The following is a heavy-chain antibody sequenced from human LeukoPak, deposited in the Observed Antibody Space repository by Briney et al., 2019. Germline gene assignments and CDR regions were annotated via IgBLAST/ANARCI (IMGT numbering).Heavy chain of an antibody. CDR1: GFTFSGSG. D-gene: IGHD5-24*01. Sequence: GGSLRLSCAASGFTFSGSGMHWVRQAPGKGLEWVAFIRYHGSDKYYADSVKGRFTISRDNAKNTLYLQMNSLRAEDTAVYYCARGRDGYKFDYWGQGTLVTVSS. J-gene: IGHJ4*02. V-gene: IGHV3-30*02. CDR3: ARGRDGYKFDY. CDR2: IRYHGSDK.